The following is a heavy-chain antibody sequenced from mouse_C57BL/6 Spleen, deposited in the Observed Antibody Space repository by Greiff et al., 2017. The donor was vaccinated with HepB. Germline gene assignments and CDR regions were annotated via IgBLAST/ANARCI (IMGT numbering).Heavy chain of an antibody. J-gene: IGHJ3*01. CDR2: IYPGSGNT. V-gene: IGHV1-76*01. Sequence: QVQLQQSGAELVRPGASVKLSCKASGYTFTDYYINWVKQRPGQGLEWIARIYPGSGNTYYNEKFKGKATLTAEKSSSTAYMQLSSLTSEDSAVYFCGRWGDYDWFAYWGQGTLVTVSA. CDR3: GRWGDYDWFAY. CDR1: GYTFTDYY. D-gene: IGHD2-4*01.